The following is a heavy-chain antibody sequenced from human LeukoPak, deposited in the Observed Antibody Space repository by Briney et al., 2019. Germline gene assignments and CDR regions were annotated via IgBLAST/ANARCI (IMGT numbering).Heavy chain of an antibody. CDR2: INPNSGGT. J-gene: IGHJ6*03. Sequence: GASVKVSCKASGYTFTGYYMHWVRQAPGQGLEWMGWINPNSGGTNYAQKFQGRVTMTRDTSISTAYMELSRLRSDDTAVYYCARDPQGVVAINGSYYYYYYMDVWGKGATVTVSS. CDR3: ARDPQGVVAINGSYYYYYYMDV. CDR1: GYTFTGYY. V-gene: IGHV1-2*02. D-gene: IGHD3-22*01.